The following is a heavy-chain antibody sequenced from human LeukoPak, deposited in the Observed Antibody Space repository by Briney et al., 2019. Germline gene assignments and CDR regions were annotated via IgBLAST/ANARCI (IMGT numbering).Heavy chain of an antibody. CDR3: ARHRGDAYTPYYFDQ. D-gene: IGHD3-16*01. V-gene: IGHV4-59*08. CDR2: FYYSGST. CDR1: GGSIRTYY. J-gene: IGHJ4*02. Sequence: PSETLSLTCNVSGGSIRTYYWSWIRQTPGKGLEWIGYFYYSGSTNYNPSLKSRVTISVDTSNNQFSLELTSVTAADTALYYCARHRGDAYTPYYFDQWGQGTLVTVSS.